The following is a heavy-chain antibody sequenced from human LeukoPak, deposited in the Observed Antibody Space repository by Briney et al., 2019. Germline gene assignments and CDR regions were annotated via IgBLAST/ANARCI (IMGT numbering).Heavy chain of an antibody. D-gene: IGHD4-17*01. Sequence: PSETLSLTCTVSGGSISSYYWSWIRQPPGKGLEWIGYIYYSGSTNYNPSLKSRVTISVDTSKNQFSLKLSSVTAADTAVYYCANALTVTTEYWGQGTLVTVSS. CDR2: IYYSGST. V-gene: IGHV4-59*01. CDR3: ANALTVTTEY. CDR1: GGSISSYY. J-gene: IGHJ4*02.